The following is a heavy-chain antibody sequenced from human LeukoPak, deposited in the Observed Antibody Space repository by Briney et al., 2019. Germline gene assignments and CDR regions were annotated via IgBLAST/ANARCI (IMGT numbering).Heavy chain of an antibody. V-gene: IGHV1-69*01. CDR3: ARDRRATRDDALDI. D-gene: IGHD5-12*01. Sequence: SVKVSCKAPGGTFSSYAISWVRQAPGQGLEWMGGIIPIFGTANYAQKFQGRVTITADESTSTAYMELSSLRSEDTAVYYCARDRRATRDDALDIWGQGTMVTVSS. J-gene: IGHJ3*02. CDR1: GGTFSSYA. CDR2: IIPIFGTA.